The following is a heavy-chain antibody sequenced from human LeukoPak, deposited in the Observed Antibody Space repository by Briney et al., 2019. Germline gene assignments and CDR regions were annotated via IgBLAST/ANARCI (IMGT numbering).Heavy chain of an antibody. Sequence: GGSLRLSCAASGFTVSSKYMSWVRQAPGKGLEWDSVIYSGGSTYYADSVKGLFTISRDNSKNTPYLQMNSLRAEDTAVYYCAREGIDSSGYSHFDYWGQGTLVTVSS. CDR3: AREGIDSSGYSHFDY. J-gene: IGHJ4*02. CDR2: IYSGGST. D-gene: IGHD3-22*01. CDR1: GFTVSSKY. V-gene: IGHV3-66*02.